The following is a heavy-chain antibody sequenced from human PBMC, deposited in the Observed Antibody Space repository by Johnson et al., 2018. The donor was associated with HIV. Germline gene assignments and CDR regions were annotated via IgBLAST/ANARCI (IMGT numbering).Heavy chain of an antibody. CDR3: VRGGAVAPSSGFDI. V-gene: IGHV3-7*05. CDR1: GFTFSTSW. D-gene: IGHD6-19*01. CDR2: INQDGVEK. Sequence: VQLVESGGGVVRPGGSLRVSCAASGFTFSTSWMSWVRQAPGKGLGWVANINQDGVEKYYVDSVKGRFTISRDNATNSLFLQMNIVRDEDTAVYYCVRGGAVAPSSGFDIWGQGTKVTVSS. J-gene: IGHJ3*02.